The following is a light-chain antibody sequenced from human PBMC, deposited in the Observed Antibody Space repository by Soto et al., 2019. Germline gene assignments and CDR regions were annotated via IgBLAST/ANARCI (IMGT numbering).Light chain of an antibody. CDR1: QALNSY. CDR2: STS. J-gene: IGKJ4*01. Sequence: DIQLTQSPSVLSASVGDRVTITCRASQALNSYFAWYQQKPGKAPRLLIYSTSSLRSVVPSRFGGSGSGTEFTLTITSLQPEDVATYYCQQLNTYPLTFGGGTKVEI. V-gene: IGKV1-9*01. CDR3: QQLNTYPLT.